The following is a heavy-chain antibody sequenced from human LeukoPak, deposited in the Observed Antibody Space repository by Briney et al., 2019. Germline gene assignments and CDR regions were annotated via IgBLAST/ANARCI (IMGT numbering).Heavy chain of an antibody. CDR2: ISGSGGST. J-gene: IGHJ4*02. CDR1: GFTFSSYT. D-gene: IGHD1-26*01. Sequence: PGGSLRLSCAASGFTFSSYTMNWVRKAPGKGLEWVSAISGSGGSTYYADSVKGRFTISRDNSKNTLYLQMNSLRAEATAVYYCAKDRSGRYSWAGPTLRPFDYWGQGTLVTVSS. V-gene: IGHV3-23*01. CDR3: AKDRSGRYSWAGPTLRPFDY.